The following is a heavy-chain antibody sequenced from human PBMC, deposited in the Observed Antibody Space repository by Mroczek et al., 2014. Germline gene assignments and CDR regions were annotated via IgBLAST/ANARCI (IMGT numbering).Heavy chain of an antibody. CDR2: MNPNSGNT. V-gene: IGHV1-8*01. J-gene: IGHJ6*02. CDR3: ARGGRTYMVYAIHGAYYGMDV. CDR1: GYTFTSYD. Sequence: QVQLVQSGAEVKKPGASVKVSCKASGYTFTSYDINWVRQATGQGLEWMGWMNPNSGNTGYAQKFQGRVTMTRNTSISTAYMELSSLRSEDTAVYYCARGGRTYMVYAIHGAYYGMDVWGPRDPRSPVSS. D-gene: IGHD2-8*01.